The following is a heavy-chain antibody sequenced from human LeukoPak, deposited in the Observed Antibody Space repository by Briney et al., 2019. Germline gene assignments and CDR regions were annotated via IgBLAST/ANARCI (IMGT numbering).Heavy chain of an antibody. J-gene: IGHJ5*02. V-gene: IGHV4-34*01. CDR3: ARRKMAGIRSAFDP. CDR1: GESFRHYY. CDR2: IDYLGRT. Sequence: SETLSLTCAVYGESFRHYYWTWIRQTSAKGLEWIGEIDYLGRTSYNPSLKSRLTISVDTSKNQFSLRLSSITAADTAVYYCARRKMAGIRSAFDPWGQGTLVTVSS. D-gene: IGHD2-8*01.